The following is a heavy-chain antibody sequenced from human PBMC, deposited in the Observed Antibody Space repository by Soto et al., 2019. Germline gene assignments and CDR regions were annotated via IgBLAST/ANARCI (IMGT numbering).Heavy chain of an antibody. CDR1: GFNFKKFA. CDR2: ISCCGGSA. Sequence: EVQLLESGGGVVQPGGSLRLSCVASGFNFKKFAMAWVRQAAGEGLEWVSGISCCGGSASYADSVKGRFSIARDDSKTTVSLQLNSLRVEDTAQYYCAKADGQQWLIHHLDNWGQGTLVTVS. J-gene: IGHJ4*02. D-gene: IGHD6-19*01. CDR3: AKADGQQWLIHHLDN. V-gene: IGHV3-23*01.